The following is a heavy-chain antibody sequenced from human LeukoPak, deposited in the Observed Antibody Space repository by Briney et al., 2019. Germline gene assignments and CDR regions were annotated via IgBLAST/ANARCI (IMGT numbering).Heavy chain of an antibody. J-gene: IGHJ4*02. CDR2: IYYSGST. D-gene: IGHD3-22*01. V-gene: IGHV4-59*01. CDR1: GGSISSYY. Sequence: SETLSLTCTVSGGSISSYYWSWIRQPPGKGLEWIGYIYYSGSTNYNPSLKSRVTISVDTSKNQFSLKLSSVTAADTAVYYCARDRMTNYYDSSGPLENFDYWGQGTLVTVSS. CDR3: ARDRMTNYYDSSGPLENFDY.